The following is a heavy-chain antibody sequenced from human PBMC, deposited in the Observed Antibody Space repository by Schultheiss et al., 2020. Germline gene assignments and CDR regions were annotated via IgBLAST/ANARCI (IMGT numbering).Heavy chain of an antibody. CDR2: IYYSGST. CDR1: GGSISSYY. J-gene: IGHJ6*02. CDR3: ARGSITMVRGVGHYGMDV. D-gene: IGHD3-10*01. Sequence: SETLSLTCTVSGGSISSYYWSWIRQPPGKGLEWIGYIYYSGSTNYNPSLKSRVTISVDTSKNQFSLKLSSVTAADTAVYYCARGSITMVRGVGHYGMDVWGQGTTVTVAS. V-gene: IGHV4-59*12.